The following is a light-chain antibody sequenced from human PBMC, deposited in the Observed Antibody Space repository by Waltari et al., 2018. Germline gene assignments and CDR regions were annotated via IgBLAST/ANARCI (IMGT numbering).Light chain of an antibody. CDR3: QQTYTTPYT. J-gene: IGKJ2*01. V-gene: IGKV1-39*01. Sequence: DVQMTQSPSSLSASVGDPVTITCRASQTISRYLNWYQQQPGKAPKLLIYAATTLQSEVPSRFTGSGSGTDFTLTISSVQPEDFATYCCQQTYTTPYTFGQGTRLEIK. CDR1: QTISRY. CDR2: AAT.